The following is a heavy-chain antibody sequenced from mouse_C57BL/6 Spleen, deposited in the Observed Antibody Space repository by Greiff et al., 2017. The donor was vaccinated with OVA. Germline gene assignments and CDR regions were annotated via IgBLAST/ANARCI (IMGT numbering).Heavy chain of an antibody. J-gene: IGHJ4*01. V-gene: IGHV1-55*01. Sequence: VQLVESGAELVKPGASVKMSCKASGYTFTSYWITWVKQRPGQGLEWIGDIYPGSGSTNYNEKFKSKATLTVDTSSSTAYMQLSSLTSEDSAVYYCARWPGDYWGQGTSVTVSS. CDR2: IYPGSGST. CDR3: ARWPGDY. CDR1: GYTFTSYW.